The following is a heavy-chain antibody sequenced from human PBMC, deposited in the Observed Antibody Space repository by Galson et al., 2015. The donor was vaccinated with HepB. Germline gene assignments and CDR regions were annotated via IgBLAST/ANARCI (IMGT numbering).Heavy chain of an antibody. CDR3: ASGSGGSCSCPRY. CDR2: IYTGGST. J-gene: IGHJ4*02. CDR1: GFTVSSNY. Sequence: SLRLSCAASGFTVSSNYMSWVRHAPGKGLEWASVIYTGGSTYYADSVKGRFTISRDNSKNTLYLQMNSLRAEDTAVYYCASGSGGSCSCPRYWGQGTLVTVSS. V-gene: IGHV3-53*01. D-gene: IGHD2-15*01.